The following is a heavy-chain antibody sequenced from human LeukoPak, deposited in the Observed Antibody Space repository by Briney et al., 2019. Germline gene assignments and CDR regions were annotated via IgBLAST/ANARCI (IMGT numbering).Heavy chain of an antibody. V-gene: IGHV3-23*01. CDR2: ISGRDGST. J-gene: IGHJ5*02. D-gene: IGHD3-3*01. CDR1: GLTCRCNA. CDR3: AKDSTIFGPSSPDNWFDP. Sequence: GGCLGLGGGASGLTCRCNALGWVRQAQGKGLEWVSAISGRDGSTYYADSVKGRFTISRDNSKNTLYLQMNSLRAEDTAVYYCAKDSTIFGPSSPDNWFDPWGQGTLVTVSS.